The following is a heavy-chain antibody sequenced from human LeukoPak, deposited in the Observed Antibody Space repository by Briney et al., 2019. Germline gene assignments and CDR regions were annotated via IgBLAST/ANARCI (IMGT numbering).Heavy chain of an antibody. V-gene: IGHV3-48*03. CDR2: ISSSGSTI. J-gene: IGHJ3*02. Sequence: QPGGSLRLSCAASGFTFSSYEMNWVRQAPGKGLEWVSYISSSGSTIYYADSVKGRFTISRDNAKNSLYLQMNSLRAEDTAVYYCARPTGGYYDNAGAFDIWGQGTMVTVSS. CDR1: GFTFSSYE. CDR3: ARPTGGYYDNAGAFDI. D-gene: IGHD3-22*01.